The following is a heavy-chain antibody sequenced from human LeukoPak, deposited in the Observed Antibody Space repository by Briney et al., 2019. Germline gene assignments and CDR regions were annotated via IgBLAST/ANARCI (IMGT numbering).Heavy chain of an antibody. CDR3: AREKTPAKGDAFDV. J-gene: IGHJ3*01. CDR1: GLTFSDYE. CDR2: IASSGRDI. Sequence: GGSLRLSCAASGLTFSDYEMNWVRQAPGKGLEWLSYIASSGRDIRDAPSVRGRFTISRDNAKNSLHLQMNGLTAEDTATYYCAREKTPAKGDAFDVWGQGTVVTVSS. D-gene: IGHD2-2*01. V-gene: IGHV3-48*03.